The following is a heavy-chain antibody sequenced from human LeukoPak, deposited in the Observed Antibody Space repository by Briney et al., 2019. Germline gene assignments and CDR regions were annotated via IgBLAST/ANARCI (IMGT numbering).Heavy chain of an antibody. Sequence: SETLSLTCAVYGGSFSGYYWSWIRQPPGKGLEWIGEINHSGSTNYNPSLKSRVTISVDTSKNQFSLKLSSVTAADTAVYYCARGKAYFDYWGQRTLVTVSS. CDR3: ARGKAYFDY. CDR2: INHSGST. V-gene: IGHV4-34*01. CDR1: GGSFSGYY. J-gene: IGHJ4*02.